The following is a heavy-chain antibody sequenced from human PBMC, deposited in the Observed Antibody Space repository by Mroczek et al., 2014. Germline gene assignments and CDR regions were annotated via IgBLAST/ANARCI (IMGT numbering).Heavy chain of an antibody. D-gene: IGHD3-10*01. J-gene: IGHJ4*02. Sequence: EVQLVESGGGLVQPGRSLRLSCTASGFTFGDYAMSWFRQAPGKGLEWVGFIRSKAYGGTTEYAASVKGRFTISRDDSKSIAYLQMNSLKTEDTAVYYCTSGNPSGVRGVTNFDYWAREPWSPSPQ. CDR3: TSGNPSGVRGVTNFDY. V-gene: IGHV3-49*03. CDR2: IRSKAYGGTT. CDR1: GFTFGDYA.